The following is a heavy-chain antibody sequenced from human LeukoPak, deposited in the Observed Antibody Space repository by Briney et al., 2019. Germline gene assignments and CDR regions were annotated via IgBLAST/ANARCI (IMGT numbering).Heavy chain of an antibody. CDR3: ASENIAAAAPH. CDR1: GFTYRSYA. CDR2: ISYDGSNK. Sequence: GGSLRLSCAASGFTYRSYAMLWVRQAPGKGLEGVAVISYDGSNKYYADSVKGRFTISRDNSKNTLYLQMNSLRAEDTAVYYCASENIAAAAPHWGQGTLVTVSS. V-gene: IGHV3-30*04. J-gene: IGHJ1*01. D-gene: IGHD6-13*01.